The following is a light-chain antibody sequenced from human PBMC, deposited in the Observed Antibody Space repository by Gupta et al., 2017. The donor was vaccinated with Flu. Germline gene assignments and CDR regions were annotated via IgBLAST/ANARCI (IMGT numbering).Light chain of an antibody. Sequence: DIQMTQSPSSLSAPVGDRVTITCRASQDIRTWLAWYQQKPEKAPKSLIYAASNLQSGVPSRFSGGGSGTDFTLTISSLQPEDFATYYCQQEKSFPITFGGGTKVDIK. CDR1: QDIRTW. CDR3: QQEKSFPIT. J-gene: IGKJ4*01. CDR2: AAS. V-gene: IGKV1D-16*01.